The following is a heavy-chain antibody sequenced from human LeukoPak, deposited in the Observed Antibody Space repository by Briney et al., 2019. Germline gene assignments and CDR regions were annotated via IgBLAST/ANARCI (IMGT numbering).Heavy chain of an antibody. CDR1: GVSISSYY. CDR2: IYYSGST. D-gene: IGHD1-14*01. Sequence: SETLSLSCTVSGVSISSYYWSWIRQPPGKGLEWIGYIYYSGSTNYNPSLQSRVTMSVDTSKNQFSLKLNSVTAVDTAVYYCASRNPGYAMALWGQGTTVTVSS. CDR3: ASRNPGYAMAL. V-gene: IGHV4-59*08. J-gene: IGHJ6*02.